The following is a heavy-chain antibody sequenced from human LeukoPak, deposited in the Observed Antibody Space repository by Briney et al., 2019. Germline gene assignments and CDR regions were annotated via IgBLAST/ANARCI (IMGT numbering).Heavy chain of an antibody. D-gene: IGHD3-22*01. CDR3: AKRGVVIRVILVGFHKEAYYFDS. V-gene: IGHV3-23*01. CDR2: ISDSGGST. Sequence: GGSLRRSCAVSGITRSNYGMSWVRQASGKGLEWVAGISDSGGSTNYADSVKGRLTISRDNPKNTLYLQMNSLRAEDTAVYFCAKRGVVIRVILVGFHKEAYYFDSWGQGALVTVSS. CDR1: GITRSNYG. J-gene: IGHJ4*02.